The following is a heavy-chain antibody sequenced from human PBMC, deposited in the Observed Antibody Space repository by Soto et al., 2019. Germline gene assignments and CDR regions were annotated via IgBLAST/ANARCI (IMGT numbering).Heavy chain of an antibody. Sequence: SETLSLTCTVSGGSFSPNYWAWIRQPPGRGLEWIGYIYYAGTTSYNPSLKSRLTISLDTSKNQFSLKLSSVTAADTAVYYCARTYDGSGPNSGGYGFDIWGPGTMVT. V-gene: IGHV4-59*01. CDR2: IYYAGTT. CDR3: ARTYDGSGPNSGGYGFDI. J-gene: IGHJ3*02. D-gene: IGHD3-22*01. CDR1: GGSFSPNY.